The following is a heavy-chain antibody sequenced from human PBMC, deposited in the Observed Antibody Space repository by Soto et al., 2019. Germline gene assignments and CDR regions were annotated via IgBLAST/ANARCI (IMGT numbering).Heavy chain of an antibody. V-gene: IGHV1-18*01. D-gene: IGHD6-19*01. CDR2: ISAYNGNT. J-gene: IGHJ6*02. CDR1: GYTFTSYG. Sequence: QVQLVQSGAEVKKPGASVKVSCKASGYTFTSYGISWVRQAPGQGLEWMGWISAYNGNTNYAQKLQSRVTMTTDTSTSTAYMELRSLRSDDTAVYYCARDHTVAGAGRWYYYGMDVWGQGSTVTVSS. CDR3: ARDHTVAGAGRWYYYGMDV.